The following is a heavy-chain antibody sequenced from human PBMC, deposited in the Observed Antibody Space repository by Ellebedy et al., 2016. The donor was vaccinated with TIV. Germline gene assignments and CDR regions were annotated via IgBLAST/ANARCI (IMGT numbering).Heavy chain of an antibody. Sequence: ASVKVSCKASGYTFTSYGISWVRQAPGQGLEWMAWISPYNGNTNYAQNLQGRVTMTTDTSTSTASMELRSLRSDDTAVYYCARPKRERLRLGELSSYWYFDLWGRGTLVTVSS. CDR1: GYTFTSYG. J-gene: IGHJ2*01. CDR2: ISPYNGNT. CDR3: ARPKRERLRLGELSSYWYFDL. V-gene: IGHV1-18*01. D-gene: IGHD3-16*02.